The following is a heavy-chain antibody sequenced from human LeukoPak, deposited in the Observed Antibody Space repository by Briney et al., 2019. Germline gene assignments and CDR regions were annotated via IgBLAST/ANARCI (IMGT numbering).Heavy chain of an antibody. CDR1: GGSIDSNS. CDR2: IYYTGAT. Sequence: SETLSLTCTVSGGSIDSNSWTWIRQPPGKGLEWIGYIYYTGATDYSPSLKSRVIISLDTSKNQFSLNLSSVTAADTAVYYCSRDATYFYDRSGYYYPYDAFDIWGQGTMVTVSS. V-gene: IGHV4-59*12. J-gene: IGHJ3*02. CDR3: SRDATYFYDRSGYYYPYDAFDI. D-gene: IGHD3-22*01.